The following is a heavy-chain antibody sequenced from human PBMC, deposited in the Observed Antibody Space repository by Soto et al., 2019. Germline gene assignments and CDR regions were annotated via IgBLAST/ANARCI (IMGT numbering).Heavy chain of an antibody. CDR3: ARFAGYYYYMDV. V-gene: IGHV1-8*01. D-gene: IGHD3-16*01. J-gene: IGHJ6*03. CDR2: MNPNSGNT. CDR1: GYTFTSYD. Sequence: GASVKVSCKASGYTFTSYDINWVRQATGQGLEWMGWMNPNSGNTGYAQKFQGRVTMTRNTSISTAYMELSSLRSEDTAVYYCARFAGYYYYMDVWGKGTTVTVSS.